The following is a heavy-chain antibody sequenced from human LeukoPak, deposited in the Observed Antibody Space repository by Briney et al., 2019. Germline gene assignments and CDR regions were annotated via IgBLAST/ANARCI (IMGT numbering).Heavy chain of an antibody. CDR2: IGSKANSYAI. CDR1: GFTFSGSA. D-gene: IGHD3-3*01. Sequence: GGSLRLSCAASGFTFSGSAMHWVRQASGKGLEWVGRIGSKANSYAIAYIASVKGRFTISRDDSKNTAYLQMNSLKTEDTAVYYCTYAFWSGYYTRNFDYWGQGTLVTVSS. CDR3: TYAFWSGYYTRNFDY. J-gene: IGHJ4*02. V-gene: IGHV3-73*01.